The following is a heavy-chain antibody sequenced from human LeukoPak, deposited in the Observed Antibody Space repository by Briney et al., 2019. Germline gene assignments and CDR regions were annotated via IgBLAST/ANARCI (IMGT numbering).Heavy chain of an antibody. D-gene: IGHD3-22*01. J-gene: IGHJ4*02. CDR2: ITGSGTTI. CDR3: AKELGSGYWHQFDY. CDR1: GFTFSSYE. V-gene: IGHV3-48*03. Sequence: GGSLRLSCAASGFTFSSYEMNWVRQAPGKGLEWVSYITGSGTTIHYADTVKGRFTISRDNAKNSLYLQMNSLRVEDTAVYYCAKELGSGYWHQFDYRGQGILVTVSA.